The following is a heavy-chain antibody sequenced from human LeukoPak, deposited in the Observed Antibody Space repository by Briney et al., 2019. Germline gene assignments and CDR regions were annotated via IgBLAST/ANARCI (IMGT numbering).Heavy chain of an antibody. CDR2: IYYSGST. D-gene: IGHD3-3*01. V-gene: IGHV4-59*08. Sequence: SETLSLTCTVSGGSISSCYWSWIRQPPGKGLEWIGYIYYSGSTNYNPSLKSRVTISVDTSKNQFSLKLSSVTAADTAVYYCARTYDFWSGYYTSWFDPWGQGTLVTVSS. CDR1: GGSISSCY. J-gene: IGHJ5*02. CDR3: ARTYDFWSGYYTSWFDP.